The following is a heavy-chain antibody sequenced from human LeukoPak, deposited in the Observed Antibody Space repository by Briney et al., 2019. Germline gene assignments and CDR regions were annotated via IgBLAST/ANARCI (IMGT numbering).Heavy chain of an antibody. V-gene: IGHV4-59*08. CDR1: GGSISSYY. D-gene: IGHD2-2*03. J-gene: IGHJ4*02. Sequence: SETLSLTCTVSGGSISSYYWSWIRQPPGKGLEWIGYIYYSGSANYNPSLKSRVTISVDTSKNQFSLKLSSVTAADTAVYYCARGGYCSSTSCYNGYYFDYWGQGTLVTVSS. CDR3: ARGGYCSSTSCYNGYYFDY. CDR2: IYYSGSA.